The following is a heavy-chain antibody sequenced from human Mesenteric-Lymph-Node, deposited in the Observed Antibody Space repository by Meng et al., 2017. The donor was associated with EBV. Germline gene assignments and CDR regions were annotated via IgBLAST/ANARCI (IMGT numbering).Heavy chain of an antibody. V-gene: IGHV4-39*07. CDR3: ARAHSHPAILDY. Sequence: LLVVAGPVQVKPVASWSLTCSFPGGSISSRSYYWGWIRQPPGKGLEWIGSIYYSGSTYYNPSLQSRVTISVDTSKNQFSLKLSSVTAADTAVYYCARAHSHPAILDYWGQGTLVTVSS. J-gene: IGHJ4*02. CDR2: IYYSGST. CDR1: GGSISSRSYY. D-gene: IGHD2-2*01.